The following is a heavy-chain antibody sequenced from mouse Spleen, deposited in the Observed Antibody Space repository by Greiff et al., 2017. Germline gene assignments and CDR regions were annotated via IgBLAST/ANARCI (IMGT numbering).Heavy chain of an antibody. CDR3: ASMADSSGHVFAY. D-gene: IGHD3-2*01. CDR2: IWGGGST. Sequence: QVQLQQSGPGLVAPSQSLSITCTVSGFSLTSYGVDWVRQSPGKGLEWLGVIWGGGSTNYNSALKSRLSISKDNSKSQVFLKMNSLQTDDTAMYYCASMADSSGHVFAYWGHGTLVTVSA. J-gene: IGHJ3*01. V-gene: IGHV2-6*01. CDR1: GFSLTSYG.